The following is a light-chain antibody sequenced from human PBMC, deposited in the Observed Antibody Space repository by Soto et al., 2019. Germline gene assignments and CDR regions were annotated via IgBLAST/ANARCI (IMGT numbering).Light chain of an antibody. V-gene: IGLV1-40*01. J-gene: IGLJ1*01. CDR2: GNS. Sequence: QLVLTQPPSVSGAPGQWFTISCTGSSSNIGAGYDVHWYQQLPGTAPKLLIYGNSNRPSGVPDRFSGSKSGTSASLAITGLQAEDEADYYCQSYDTSLSGYVFGPGTKLTVL. CDR3: QSYDTSLSGYV. CDR1: SSNIGAGYD.